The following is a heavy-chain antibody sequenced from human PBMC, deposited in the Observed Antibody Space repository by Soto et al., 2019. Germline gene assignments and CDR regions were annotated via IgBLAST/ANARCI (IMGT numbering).Heavy chain of an antibody. J-gene: IGHJ4*02. D-gene: IGHD6-19*01. CDR2: IYHSGST. V-gene: IGHV4-30-2*01. Sequence: SETLSLTCAVSDGSISSGCYSWSWIRQPPGKGLEWIGYIYHSGSTYYNPSLKSRVTISVDRSKNQFSLKLSSVTAADTAVYYCARGLITGSHYAGGWYYFDSWGQGTQVTVSS. CDR3: ARGLITGSHYAGGWYYFDS. CDR1: DGSISSGCYS.